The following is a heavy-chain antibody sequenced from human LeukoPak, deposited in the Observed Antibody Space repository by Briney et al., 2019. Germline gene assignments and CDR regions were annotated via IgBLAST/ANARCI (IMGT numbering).Heavy chain of an antibody. CDR2: ISGSGGST. Sequence: GGSLRLSCAASGFTFSSYAMSWVRQAPGKGLEWVSAISGSGGSTYYADSVKGRFTISRDNSKNTLYLQMNSLRAEDTAVYYLSKDEYYYGSGSRFDYWGQGTVATVSS. V-gene: IGHV3-23*01. D-gene: IGHD3-10*01. CDR1: GFTFSSYA. J-gene: IGHJ4*02. CDR3: SKDEYYYGSGSRFDY.